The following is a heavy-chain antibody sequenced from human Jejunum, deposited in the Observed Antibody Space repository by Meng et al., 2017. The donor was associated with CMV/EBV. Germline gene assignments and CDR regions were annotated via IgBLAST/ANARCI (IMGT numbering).Heavy chain of an antibody. V-gene: IGHV4-30-4*08. J-gene: IGHJ4*02. Sequence: QVQPQDSGPGLVKPSTTLSLTCSVSGGSIGSGDYYWSWIRQPPGKGLEWIGYIHDTGSTYYNPSLKSRVDISLGTSRNHFSLTLSSVTAEDTAVYFCARGSIFVSFDSWGQGTLVTVSS. CDR2: IHDTGST. D-gene: IGHD3-3*01. CDR1: GGSIGSGDYY. CDR3: ARGSIFVSFDS.